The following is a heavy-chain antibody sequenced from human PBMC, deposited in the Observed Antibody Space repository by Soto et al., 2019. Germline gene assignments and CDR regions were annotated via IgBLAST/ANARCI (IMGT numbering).Heavy chain of an antibody. Sequence: TLSLTCAVSGFFISSGNYWGWIRKPPGKGLEWIGSIFHGGNTYYNPSLKSRVTISVDMSKNQFSLKLNSVTAADTAVYYCARARWYDAFDVWGQGTVVTVSS. CDR3: ARARWYDAFDV. J-gene: IGHJ3*01. D-gene: IGHD2-15*01. CDR2: IFHGGNT. V-gene: IGHV4-38-2*01. CDR1: GFFISSGNY.